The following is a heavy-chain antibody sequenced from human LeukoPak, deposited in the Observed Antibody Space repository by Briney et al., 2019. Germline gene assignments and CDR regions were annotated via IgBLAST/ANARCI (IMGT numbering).Heavy chain of an antibody. CDR3: AIFDIVVVVAATLGL. D-gene: IGHD2-15*01. Sequence: GGSLRLSCVTSGFTFSSYGMHWVRQLPGKGLEWVAVISYDAESNYHVDSVKGRFTISRDNSKNSLYLQMNSLRAEDTAVYYCAIFDIVVVVAATLGLWGQGTLVTVSS. V-gene: IGHV3-30*03. J-gene: IGHJ4*02. CDR1: GFTFSSYG. CDR2: ISYDAESN.